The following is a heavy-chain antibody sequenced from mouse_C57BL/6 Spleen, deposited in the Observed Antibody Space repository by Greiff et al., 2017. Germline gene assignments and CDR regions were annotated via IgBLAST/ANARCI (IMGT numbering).Heavy chain of an antibody. CDR1: GYTFTSYW. J-gene: IGHJ1*03. V-gene: IGHV1-72*01. Sequence: VQLQQPGAELVKPGASVKLSCKASGYTFTSYWMHWVKQRPGRGLEWIGRIGPNSGGTKYNEKFKSKATMTVDKPSITAYMQLSSRTSEDSAVCYCARGDFDVWGKGTTVTVSS. CDR2: IGPNSGGT. CDR3: ARGDFDV.